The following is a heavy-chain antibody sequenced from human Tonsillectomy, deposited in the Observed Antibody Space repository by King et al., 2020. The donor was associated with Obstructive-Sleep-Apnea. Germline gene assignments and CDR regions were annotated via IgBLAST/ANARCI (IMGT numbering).Heavy chain of an antibody. Sequence: PLQESGPGLVKPSETLSLTCTVSGGSVSNSSYYWGWIRQPPGKGLEWIGSIYYSGSTYYNPSLKSRLTISVDTSKNRFSLKLSSVTAADTAVYYCARHEITLARGVIVDCWGQGTLVTVSS. CDR1: GGSVSNSSYY. D-gene: IGHD3-10*01. V-gene: IGHV4-39*01. CDR3: ARHEITLARGVIVDC. CDR2: IYYSGST. J-gene: IGHJ4*02.